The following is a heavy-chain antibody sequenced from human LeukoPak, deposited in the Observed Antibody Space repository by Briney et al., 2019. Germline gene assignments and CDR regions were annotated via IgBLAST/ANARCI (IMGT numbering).Heavy chain of an antibody. J-gene: IGHJ2*01. CDR1: GGSISSSSYY. V-gene: IGHV4-39*01. D-gene: IGHD6-19*01. CDR3: ARQDLLEQWLELSPWYFDL. CDR2: IYYSGST. Sequence: PSETLSLTCTVSGGSISSSSYYWGWIGQPPGKGLEWIGSIYYSGSTYYNPSLKSRVTISVDTSKNQFSLKLSSVTAADTAVYYCARQDLLEQWLELSPWYFDLWGRGTLVTVSS.